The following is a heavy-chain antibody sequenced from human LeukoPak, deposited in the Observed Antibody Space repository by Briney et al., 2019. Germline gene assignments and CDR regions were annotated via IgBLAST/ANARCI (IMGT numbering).Heavy chain of an antibody. Sequence: GGSLRLSCAASGFTFSSYTMNWVRQAPGKGLEWVSYISSSSSTIYYADSVKGRFTISRDNAKNSLYLQMNSLRGEDTAVYYCAPRGVVIDYWGQGTLVTVSS. V-gene: IGHV3-48*04. D-gene: IGHD3-3*01. J-gene: IGHJ4*02. CDR3: APRGVVIDY. CDR2: ISSSSSTI. CDR1: GFTFSSYT.